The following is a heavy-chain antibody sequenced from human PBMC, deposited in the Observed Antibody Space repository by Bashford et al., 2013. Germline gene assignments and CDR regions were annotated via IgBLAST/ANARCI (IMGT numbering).Heavy chain of an antibody. Sequence: ASVKVSCKASGYTFTGYYMHWVRQAPGQGLEWMGRINPNSGGTNYAQKFQGRVTMTRDTSISTAYMELSRLRSDDTAVYYCADLNSSSWYSGETVDSNWGQGTLVTVSS. CDR3: ADLNSSSWYSGETVDSN. V-gene: IGHV1-2*06. CDR2: INPNSGGT. J-gene: IGHJ4*02. CDR1: GYTFTGYY. D-gene: IGHD6-13*01.